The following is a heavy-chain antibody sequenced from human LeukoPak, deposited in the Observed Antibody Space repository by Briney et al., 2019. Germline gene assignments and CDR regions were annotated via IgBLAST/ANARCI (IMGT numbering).Heavy chain of an antibody. Sequence: PGGSLRLSCAAAGFTFTTYGMHWVRQAPGKGLEGVAIIWYDGSDKYYADSVRGRFTISRDNSKNTLYLQMNRLRDEDTAVYYCARDQGSSHFDYWGQGTLVTVSS. CDR3: ARDQGSSHFDY. D-gene: IGHD1-26*01. J-gene: IGHJ4*02. CDR2: IWYDGSDK. V-gene: IGHV3-33*01. CDR1: GFTFTTYG.